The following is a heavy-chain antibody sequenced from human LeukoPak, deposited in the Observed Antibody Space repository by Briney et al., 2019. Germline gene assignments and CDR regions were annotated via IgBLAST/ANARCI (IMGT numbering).Heavy chain of an antibody. Sequence: SETLSLTCTVSGGSISSGDYYWSWIRQPPGKGLEWIGYIYYSGSTYYNPSLKSRVTISVDTSKNQFSLKLSSVTAADTAVYYCARHPRRYCSSTSCYHYYYYMDVWGKGTTVTVSS. J-gene: IGHJ6*03. V-gene: IGHV4-30-4*08. CDR1: GGSISSGDYY. CDR2: IYYSGST. D-gene: IGHD2-2*01. CDR3: ARHPRRYCSSTSCYHYYYYMDV.